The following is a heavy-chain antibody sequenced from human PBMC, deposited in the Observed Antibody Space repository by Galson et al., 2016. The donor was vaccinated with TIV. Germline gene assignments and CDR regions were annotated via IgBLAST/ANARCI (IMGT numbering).Heavy chain of an antibody. CDR1: GFRFSSYA. CDR3: AKDRQWIPSSLDY. CDR2: IGGSGGST. J-gene: IGHJ4*02. V-gene: IGHV3-23*01. D-gene: IGHD5-18*01. Sequence: SLRLSCAASGFRFSSYAMNWVRQAPGKGLEWVSTIGGSGGSTYYEDSVKGRFTISRDSSKNTVYLQMSSLRAEDTAIYDCAKDRQWIPSSLDYWGQGTLVTVSS.